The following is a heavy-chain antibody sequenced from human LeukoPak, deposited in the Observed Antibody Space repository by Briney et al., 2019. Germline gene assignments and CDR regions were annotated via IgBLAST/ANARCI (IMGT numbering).Heavy chain of an antibody. Sequence: SETLSLTCTVSGGAISNGGYYWSWIRQPPGKGLEWIGYIYHTGKTFYNPSLRSRVTISVDGSKNQFSLKLSSVTAADTAVYYCAREIVVIPVSVWGYFDYWGQGSLVTVSS. CDR1: GGAISNGGYY. V-gene: IGHV4-30-2*01. J-gene: IGHJ4*02. D-gene: IGHD2-2*01. CDR2: IYHTGKT. CDR3: AREIVVIPVSVWGYFDY.